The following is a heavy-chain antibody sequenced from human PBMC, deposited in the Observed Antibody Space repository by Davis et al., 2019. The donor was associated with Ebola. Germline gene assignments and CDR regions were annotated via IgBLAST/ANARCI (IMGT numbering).Heavy chain of an antibody. V-gene: IGHV1-3*01. CDR2: INAGNGNT. CDR1: GGTFSSYA. CDR3: ARLYGDYREHYYYYGMDV. D-gene: IGHD4-17*01. Sequence: AASVKVSCKASGGTFSSYAMHWVRQAPGQRLEWMGWINAGNGNTKYSQKFQGRVAITRDTSASTAYMELSSLRSEDTAVYYCARLYGDYREHYYYYGMDVWGQGTTVTVFS. J-gene: IGHJ6*02.